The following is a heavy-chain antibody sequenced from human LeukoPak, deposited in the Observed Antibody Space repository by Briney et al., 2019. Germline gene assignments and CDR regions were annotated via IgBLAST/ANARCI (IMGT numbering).Heavy chain of an antibody. V-gene: IGHV3-21*01. Sequence: GGSLRLSCAASGLTFSRYNMNWVRQAPGKGLEWVPSIGTSSNNIYYTDSVKGRFTISRDNAKNSLYLQVDSLRVEDTAVYFCASGTVGNYALDYWGQGTLVTVSS. CDR2: IGTSSNNI. CDR3: ASGTVGNYALDY. D-gene: IGHD1-7*01. J-gene: IGHJ4*02. CDR1: GLTFSRYN.